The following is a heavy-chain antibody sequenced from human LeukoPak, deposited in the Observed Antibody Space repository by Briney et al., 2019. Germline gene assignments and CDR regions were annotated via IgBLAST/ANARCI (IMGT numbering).Heavy chain of an antibody. V-gene: IGHV3-7*03. CDR3: ARGLYSFDY. CDR1: GFTFSSYW. J-gene: IGHJ4*02. Sequence: GGSLRLSCAASGFTFSSYWMTWVRQAPGKGLEWVANIKEDGSEKHYVDSVKGRFTISRDNAENSLYPQMNSLRAEDTAIYYCARGLYSFDYWGQGTLVTVSS. D-gene: IGHD2-15*01. CDR2: IKEDGSEK.